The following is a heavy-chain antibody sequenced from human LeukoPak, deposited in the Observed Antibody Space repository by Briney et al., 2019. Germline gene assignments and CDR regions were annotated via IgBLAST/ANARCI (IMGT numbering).Heavy chain of an antibody. V-gene: IGHV3-9*01. D-gene: IGHD5-12*01. CDR3: AKGGWGSDYYYYGMDV. CDR2: ISWNSGSI. J-gene: IGHJ6*02. CDR1: GLTFDDYA. Sequence: SGGSLRLSCAASGLTFDDYAMHWVRQAPGKGLEWVSGISWNSGSIGYADSVKGRFTISRDNAKNSLYLQMNSLRAEDTALYYCAKGGWGSDYYYYGMDVWGQGTTVTVSS.